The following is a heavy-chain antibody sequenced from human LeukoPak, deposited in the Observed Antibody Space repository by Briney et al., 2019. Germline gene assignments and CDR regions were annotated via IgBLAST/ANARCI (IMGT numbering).Heavy chain of an antibody. V-gene: IGHV4-59*08. CDR3: ASRAFYDSSGLDF. J-gene: IGHJ4*02. CDR1: GGSIRNYY. D-gene: IGHD3-22*01. Sequence: SETLSLTCSVSGGSIRNYYWTWIRQPPGKGLEWIGHVSNSGNTKYNPSLKSRVTISIDTSKKHFSLNLSSVSAADTAVYYCASRAFYDSSGLDFWGQGILVTVPS. CDR2: VSNSGNT.